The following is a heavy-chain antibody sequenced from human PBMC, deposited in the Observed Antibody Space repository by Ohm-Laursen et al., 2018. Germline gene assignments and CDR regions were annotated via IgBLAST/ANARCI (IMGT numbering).Heavy chain of an antibody. CDR2: IFHNGNA. CDR3: ARQVPAATRGRFDN. V-gene: IGHV4-38-2*01. CDR1: GYSISSGYY. D-gene: IGHD2-2*01. Sequence: SETLSLTCAVSGYSISSGYYWGWIRQPPGRGLEWIAYIFHNGNAVYNPSLKNRVTISVDTSRNQFSLKLSSVTASDTAVYYCARQVPAATRGRFDNWGQGTLVTVSS. J-gene: IGHJ5*02.